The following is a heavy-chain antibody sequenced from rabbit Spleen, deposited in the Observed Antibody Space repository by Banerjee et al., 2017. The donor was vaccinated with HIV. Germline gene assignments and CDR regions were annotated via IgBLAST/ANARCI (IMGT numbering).Heavy chain of an antibody. V-gene: IGHV1S45*01. CDR3: VRDLIGIIGWNFYL. CDR1: GFSFSSGYD. D-gene: IGHD1-1*01. CDR2: IYTGNGKT. Sequence: QEQLVESGGGLVKPGASLTLTCKASGFSFSSGYDMCWVRQAPGKGLEWIGCIYTGNGKTYYASWAKGRFTFSKTSSTTVTLQMTSLTAADTATYFCVRDLIGIIGWNFYLWGPGTLVTVS. J-gene: IGHJ4*01.